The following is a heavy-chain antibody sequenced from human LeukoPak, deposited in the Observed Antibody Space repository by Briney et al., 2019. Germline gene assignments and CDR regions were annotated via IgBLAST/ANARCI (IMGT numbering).Heavy chain of an antibody. CDR1: GFTVSSNY. D-gene: IGHD3-22*01. CDR2: IYSGGST. CDR3: ARDISTYFDY. Sequence: GGSLRLSCAASGFTVSSNYMSWVRQAPGKGLEWVSVIYSGGSTYYADSVKGRFTISRDNAKNSLYLQMNSLRAEDTAVYYCARDISTYFDYWGQGTLVTVSS. J-gene: IGHJ4*02. V-gene: IGHV3-66*01.